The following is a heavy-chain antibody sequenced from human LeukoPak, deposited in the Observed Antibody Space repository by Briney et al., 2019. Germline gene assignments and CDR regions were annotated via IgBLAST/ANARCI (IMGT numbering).Heavy chain of an antibody. Sequence: GGSLRLPCAASGFTFSSYAMSWVRQAPGKGLEWVSSIFPSGGEIHYADSVRGRFTISRDNSKSTRSLQMNSLRADDTAIYYCATYRQVLLPFESWGQGTLVTVSS. CDR3: ATYRQVLLPFES. D-gene: IGHD2-8*02. V-gene: IGHV3-23*01. CDR2: IFPSGGEI. J-gene: IGHJ4*02. CDR1: GFTFSSYA.